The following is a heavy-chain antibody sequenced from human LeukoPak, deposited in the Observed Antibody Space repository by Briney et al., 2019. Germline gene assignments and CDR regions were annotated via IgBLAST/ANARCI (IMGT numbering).Heavy chain of an antibody. CDR1: GFSVSNNY. CDR2: MYITGST. J-gene: IGHJ6*03. V-gene: IGHV3-53*01. CDR3: AAAYCGGDCYSDNHYYFMDL. D-gene: IGHD2-21*02. Sequence: GGSLRLSCAASGFSVSNNYMSWVRLSPGKGLEWVSAMYITGSTHYADSVKGRFTISRDNSKNALNLQMDSLRVEDTAVYCCAAAYCGGDCYSDNHYYFMDLWGKGTTVTVSS.